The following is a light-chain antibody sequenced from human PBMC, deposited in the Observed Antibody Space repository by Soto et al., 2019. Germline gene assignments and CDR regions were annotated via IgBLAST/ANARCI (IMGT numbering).Light chain of an antibody. CDR3: QHRATWPPSVT. V-gene: IGKV3-11*01. Sequence: EVVLTQSPATLSLSPRARATLSCRASQSVGTFLSWYQQKPDQAPRLLIYDVSNRATGVPARFGGSGSGTDFSLTIRKLEPEDFAVYYCQHRATWPPSVTFGGGTRV. CDR1: QSVGTF. CDR2: DVS. J-gene: IGKJ4*01.